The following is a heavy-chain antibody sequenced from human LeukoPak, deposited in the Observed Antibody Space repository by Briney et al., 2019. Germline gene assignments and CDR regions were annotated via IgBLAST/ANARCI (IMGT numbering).Heavy chain of an antibody. CDR1: GVSVTSDYYY. D-gene: IGHD5-18*01. CDR3: ARDPHTAMVGGNWYFDL. J-gene: IGHJ2*01. V-gene: IGHV4-61*10. Sequence: PSETLSLTCTVSGVSVTSDYYYWSWIRQPAGKGLEWIGRIYSSGSTNYNPSLKSRVTISVDTSKNQFSLKLSSVTAADTAVYYCARDPHTAMVGGNWYFDLWGRGTLVTVSS. CDR2: IYSSGST.